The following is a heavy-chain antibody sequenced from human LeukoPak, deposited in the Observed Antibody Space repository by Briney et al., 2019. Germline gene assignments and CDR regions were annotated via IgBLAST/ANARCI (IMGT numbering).Heavy chain of an antibody. CDR3: ARGTLTMVRGDTTNWFDP. J-gene: IGHJ5*02. CDR1: GGSISSGDYY. Sequence: PSETLSLTCTVSGGSISSGDYYWSWIRQPPGKGLEWIGYIYYSGSTYYSPSLKSRVTISVDTSKNQFSLKLSSVTAADTAVYYCARGTLTMVRGDTTNWFDPWGQGTLVTVSS. D-gene: IGHD3-10*01. CDR2: IYYSGST. V-gene: IGHV4-30-4*01.